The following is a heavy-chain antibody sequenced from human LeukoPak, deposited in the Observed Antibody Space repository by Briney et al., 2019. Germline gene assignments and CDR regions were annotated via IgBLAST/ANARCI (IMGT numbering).Heavy chain of an antibody. J-gene: IGHJ4*02. V-gene: IGHV3-21*06. CDR3: AREAGGGWADY. CDR1: GFTFSSYS. Sequence: AGSLRLSCAASGFTFSSYSMNWVRQAPGKGLEWVSSISSNSRYIYYADSMRGRFTIYRDNAKNSLYLQMNSLKPEDTAVYYCAREAGGGWADYWGQGTLVTVSS. D-gene: IGHD6-19*01. CDR2: ISSNSRYI.